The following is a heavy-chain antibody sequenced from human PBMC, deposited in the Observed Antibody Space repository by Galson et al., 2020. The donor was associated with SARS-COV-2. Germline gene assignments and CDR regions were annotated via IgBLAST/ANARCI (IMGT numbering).Heavy chain of an antibody. V-gene: IGHV3-48*03. CDR3: ARLDAYGPGD. J-gene: IGHJ4*02. CDR1: AFTFSNYE. Sequence: TGGSLRLSCAASAFTFSNYEMNWVRQAPWKGLEWVSYISSRGRTIHYSDSVKDRFTISRDNAKSSLSLQMNSLRAEDTAVYYCARLDAYGPGDWGQGTLVTVSS. CDR2: ISSRGRTI. D-gene: IGHD2-21*01.